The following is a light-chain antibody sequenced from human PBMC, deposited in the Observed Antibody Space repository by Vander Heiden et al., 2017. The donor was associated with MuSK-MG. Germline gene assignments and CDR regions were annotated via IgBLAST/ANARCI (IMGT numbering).Light chain of an antibody. CDR1: SSNIGAGYD. Sequence: QSVLTQPPSVSGAPGQRVTISCTGSSSNIGAGYDVHWYQQLPGTAPKLLIYGNSKRPSGVPERFSGSKSGTSASLAITGLQAEDEADYYCQSYDSSLSGGVFGGGTKLTVL. CDR3: QSYDSSLSGGV. CDR2: GNS. V-gene: IGLV1-40*01. J-gene: IGLJ2*01.